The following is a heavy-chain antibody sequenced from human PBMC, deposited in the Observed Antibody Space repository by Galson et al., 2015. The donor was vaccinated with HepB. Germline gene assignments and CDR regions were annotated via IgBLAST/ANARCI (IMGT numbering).Heavy chain of an antibody. Sequence: QSGAEVKKPGESLKISCKGSGYTFTSYWIGWVRQMPGRGLEWMGIISAGDSETRYSPSFQGQVTISADNSISTAYLQWSSLKASDTAIYYCVRTDCGTDCPPNYWGQGTLVTVSS. D-gene: IGHD2-21*02. V-gene: IGHV5-51*01. CDR3: VRTDCGTDCPPNY. CDR2: ISAGDSET. CDR1: GYTFTSYW. J-gene: IGHJ4*02.